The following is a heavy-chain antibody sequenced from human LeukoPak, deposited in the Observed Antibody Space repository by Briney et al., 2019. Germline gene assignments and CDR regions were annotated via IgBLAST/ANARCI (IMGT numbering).Heavy chain of an antibody. V-gene: IGHV3-30-3*01. CDR3: AREAHRVLRFLEWLPTGYFDY. J-gene: IGHJ4*02. D-gene: IGHD3-3*01. Sequence: GGSLRLSCAASGFIFDDYAMHWVRQAPGKGLEWVAVISYDGSNKYYADSVKGRFTISRDNSKNTLYLQMNSLRAEDTAVYYCAREAHRVLRFLEWLPTGYFDYWGQGTLVTVSS. CDR2: ISYDGSNK. CDR1: GFIFDDYA.